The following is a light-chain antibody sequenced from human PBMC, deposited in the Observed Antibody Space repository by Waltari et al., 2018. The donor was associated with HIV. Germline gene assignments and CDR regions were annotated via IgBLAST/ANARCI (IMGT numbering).Light chain of an antibody. J-gene: IGLJ2*01. CDR1: SSDIRDSAP. CDR2: EFT. CDR3: SSYGDNNWVL. Sequence: QSALTQPPAASGSLGQSVTIPCFCSSSDIRDSAPYSLFQHLPQNAPTLFLFEFTKRPSVVPARFSGCRSGNTAFLTVSGLQPNATAAYFCSSYGDNNWVLFGGGTNLTVL. V-gene: IGLV2-8*01.